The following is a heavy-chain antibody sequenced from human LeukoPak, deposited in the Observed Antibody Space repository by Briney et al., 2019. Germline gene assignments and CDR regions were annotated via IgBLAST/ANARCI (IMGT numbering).Heavy chain of an antibody. CDR2: ISGSGGST. D-gene: IGHD5-18*01. V-gene: IGHV3-23*01. CDR1: RFTFSSYA. Sequence: GGSLRLSCAASRFTFSSYAMSWVRQAPGKGLEWVSAISGSGGSTYYADSVKGRFTISRDNSKNTLYLQMNSLRAEDTAVYYCAKRRALWSNLNWFDPWGQGTLVTVSS. J-gene: IGHJ5*02. CDR3: AKRRALWSNLNWFDP.